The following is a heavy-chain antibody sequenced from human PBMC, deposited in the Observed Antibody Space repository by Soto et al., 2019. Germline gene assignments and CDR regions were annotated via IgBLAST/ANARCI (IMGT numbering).Heavy chain of an antibody. V-gene: IGHV4-59*01. D-gene: IGHD5-18*01. CDR3: ARDPSNTADYYYYGMDV. CDR2: IYYSGST. J-gene: IGHJ6*02. Sequence: SETLSLTCTVSGGSISSYYWSWIRQPPGKGLEWIGYIYYSGSTNYNPSLKSRVTISVDTSKNQFSLKLSSVTAADTAVYYCARDPSNTADYYYYGMDVWGQGTTVTVSS. CDR1: GGSISSYY.